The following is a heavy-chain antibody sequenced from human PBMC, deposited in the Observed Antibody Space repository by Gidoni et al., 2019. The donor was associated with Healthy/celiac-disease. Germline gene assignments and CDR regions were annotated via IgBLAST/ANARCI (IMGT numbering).Heavy chain of an antibody. J-gene: IGHJ4*02. CDR1: GFTFSSYA. D-gene: IGHD5-18*01. V-gene: IGHV3-30-3*01. CDR3: ARVSVDTAMGGSDY. CDR2: ISYDGSNK. Sequence: QVQLVEPGGGVVQPGRSLRLSCAAPGFTFSSYAMHWVRQAPGKGLEWVAVISYDGSNKYYADSVKGRFTISRDNSKNTLYLQMNSLRAEDTAVYYCARVSVDTAMGGSDYWGQGTLVTVSS.